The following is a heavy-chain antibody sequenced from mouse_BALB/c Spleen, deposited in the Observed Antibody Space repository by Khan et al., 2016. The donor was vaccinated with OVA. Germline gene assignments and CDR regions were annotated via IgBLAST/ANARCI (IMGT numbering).Heavy chain of an antibody. CDR1: GFNIKDTH. Sequence: EVQLQESGAELVKPGASVKLSCTASGFNIKDTHMHWVKQRPEQGLEWIGRIDPANDNSKYDPRFQGKATITADTSSNTAYLHLSSLTSEDTAVDYWAPAGNGDYFDYWGQGTTLTVSS. CDR3: APAGNGDYFDY. J-gene: IGHJ2*01. D-gene: IGHD4-1*01. V-gene: IGHV14-3*02. CDR2: IDPANDNS.